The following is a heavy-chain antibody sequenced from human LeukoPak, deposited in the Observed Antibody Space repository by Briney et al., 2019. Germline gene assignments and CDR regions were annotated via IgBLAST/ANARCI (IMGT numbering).Heavy chain of an antibody. CDR2: ISSDGSRT. J-gene: IGHJ4*02. V-gene: IGHV3-74*01. CDR3: ARDVRYYDILTGYFDY. Sequence: PGGSLRLSCAASGFTFSSYWMHWVRQAPGKGLVWVSRISSDGSRTHYADSVKGRFTISRDNAKNSLYLQMNSLRDEDTAVYYCARDVRYYDILTGYFDYWGQGTLVTVSS. D-gene: IGHD3-9*01. CDR1: GFTFSSYW.